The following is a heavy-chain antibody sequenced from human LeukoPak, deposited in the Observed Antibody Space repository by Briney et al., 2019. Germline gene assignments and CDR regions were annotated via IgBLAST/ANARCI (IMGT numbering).Heavy chain of an antibody. CDR1: GGSISNYY. CDR3: ARVPSGWYKRGWFDP. CDR2: IFYSERT. J-gene: IGHJ5*02. D-gene: IGHD6-19*01. V-gene: IGHV4-59*12. Sequence: SETLSLTCTVSGGSISNYYWTWIRQPPGKGLEWIGYIFYSERTNSESTNYNPSLKSRVTMSVDTSKNQFSLKLSSVTAADTAVYYCARVPSGWYKRGWFDPWGQGTLVTVSS.